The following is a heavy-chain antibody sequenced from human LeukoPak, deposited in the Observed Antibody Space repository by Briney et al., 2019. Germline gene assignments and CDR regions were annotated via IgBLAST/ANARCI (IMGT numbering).Heavy chain of an antibody. D-gene: IGHD5-18*01. CDR2: ISGSGGST. V-gene: IGHV3-23*01. J-gene: IGHJ4*02. CDR3: AKDLYSYGKYYFDY. CDR1: GFTFSSNA. Sequence: PGGSLRLSCAASGFTFSSNAMSWVRQAPGKGLEWVSAISGSGGSTYYADSVKGRFTISRDNSKNTLYLQMNSLRAEDTAVYYCAKDLYSYGKYYFDYWGQGTLVTVSS.